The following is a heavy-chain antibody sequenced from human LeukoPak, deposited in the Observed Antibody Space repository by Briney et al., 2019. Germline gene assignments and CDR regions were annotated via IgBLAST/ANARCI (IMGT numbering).Heavy chain of an antibody. CDR2: IYYSGST. Sequence: SETLSLTCTVSGGAISSYYWSWIRQPPGKGLEWIGYIYYSGSTNYNPSLKSRVTISVDTSKNQFSLKLSSVTAADTAVYYCARHFAFSYYYMDVWGKGTTVTVSS. V-gene: IGHV4-59*08. J-gene: IGHJ6*03. CDR1: GGAISSYY. CDR3: ARHFAFSYYYMDV.